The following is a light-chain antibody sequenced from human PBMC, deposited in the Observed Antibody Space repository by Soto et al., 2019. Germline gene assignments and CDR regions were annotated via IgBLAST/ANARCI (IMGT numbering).Light chain of an antibody. J-gene: IGKJ4*01. V-gene: IGKV3-20*01. CDR3: QYQGT. CDR1: QSVGSRY. Sequence: IVLTQSPGTLSLSPGERATLSCRASQSVGSRYLAWYQQRPGQAPRLLIYDTSERASDIPDRFSGSGSGTDFTLTISRLVPEDFAVYYCQYQGTFGGGTKVEIK. CDR2: DTS.